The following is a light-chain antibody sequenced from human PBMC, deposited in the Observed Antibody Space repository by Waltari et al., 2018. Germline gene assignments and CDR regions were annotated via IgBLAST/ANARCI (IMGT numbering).Light chain of an antibody. J-gene: IGKJ4*01. CDR3: QQYSTSPEA. V-gene: IGKV3-20*01. Sequence: EIVLTQSPGTLSLSPGERATLSCRASQSVNNNYLAWYQQKPGQPPRILIYGASTRSTGIPDRFRGSWSGTDFTLTISRLEPEDFAVFYCQQYSTSPEAFGGGTKVEIK. CDR1: QSVNNNY. CDR2: GAS.